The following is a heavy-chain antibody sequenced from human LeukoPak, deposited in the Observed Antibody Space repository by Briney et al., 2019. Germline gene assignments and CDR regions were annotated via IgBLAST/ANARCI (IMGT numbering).Heavy chain of an antibody. V-gene: IGHV4-59*08. D-gene: IGHD1-26*01. J-gene: IGHJ3*02. CDR1: GGSISSYY. Sequence: SETLSLTCTVSGGSISSYYWSWIRQPPGKGLEWIGYIYYSGSTNYNPSLKSRVTISVDTSKNQFSLKLSSVTAADTAVYYCAREKVGATSDAFDIWGQGTMVTVSS. CDR2: IYYSGST. CDR3: AREKVGATSDAFDI.